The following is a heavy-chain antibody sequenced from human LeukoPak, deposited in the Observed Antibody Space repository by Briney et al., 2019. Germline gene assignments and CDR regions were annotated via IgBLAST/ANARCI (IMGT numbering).Heavy chain of an antibody. CDR3: ARQPHGSYSWYFDL. Sequence: PSETLSLTCTVSGGSISSNSYYWGWIRQPPGKGLEWIGSIYYSGSTYYNPSLKSRVTISVDTSKNQFSLKLNSVTAADTAVYHCARQPHGSYSWYFDLWGRGTLVTVSS. CDR2: IYYSGST. V-gene: IGHV4-39*01. J-gene: IGHJ2*01. D-gene: IGHD1-26*01. CDR1: GGSISSNSYY.